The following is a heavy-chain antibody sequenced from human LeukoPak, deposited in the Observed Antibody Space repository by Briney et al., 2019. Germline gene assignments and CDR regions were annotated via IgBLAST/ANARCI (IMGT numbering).Heavy chain of an antibody. CDR2: TNQEGSEK. CDR3: ARDPKWLDY. D-gene: IGHD5-12*01. V-gene: IGHV3-7*01. CDR1: GFTFSTYW. Sequence: GGSLRLSCAAPGFTFSTYWMSWVRQAPGKGLEWVANTNQEGSEKYYVDSVKGRFTISKDNAKNSLYLQMNSLRAEDTAVYYCARDPKWLDYWGQGTLVTVSS. J-gene: IGHJ4*02.